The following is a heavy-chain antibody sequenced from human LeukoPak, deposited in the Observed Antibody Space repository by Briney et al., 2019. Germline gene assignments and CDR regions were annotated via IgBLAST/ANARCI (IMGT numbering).Heavy chain of an antibody. D-gene: IGHD2-2*01. CDR3: AKDGFSSVVVPAADSRYYYYYYMDV. J-gene: IGHJ6*03. CDR1: GFTFSSYG. Sequence: PGGSLRLSCAASGFTFSSYGMSWVRQAPGKGLEWVSAISGSGGSTYYADSVKGRFTISRDNSKNTLYLQMNSLRAEDTAVYYCAKDGFSSVVVPAADSRYYYYYYMDVWGKGTTVTVSS. CDR2: ISGSGGST. V-gene: IGHV3-23*01.